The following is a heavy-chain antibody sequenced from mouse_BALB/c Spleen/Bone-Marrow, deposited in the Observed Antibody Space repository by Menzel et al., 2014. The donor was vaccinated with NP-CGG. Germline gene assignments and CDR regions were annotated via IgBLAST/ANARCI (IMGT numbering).Heavy chain of an antibody. D-gene: IGHD6-1*01. CDR2: IRNKANGYTT. CDR3: ARDYNGYFDF. V-gene: IGHV7-3*02. Sequence: EVQRVESGGGLVQPGGPLRLSCTTSGFTFTNYFMTWVRQPPGKALEWLGFIRNKANGYTTEYNPSVKGRFTISRDNSQGIFYLQMNTLRAEDSAIYYCARDYNGYFDFWGQGTTLTVSS. J-gene: IGHJ2*01. CDR1: GFTFTNYF.